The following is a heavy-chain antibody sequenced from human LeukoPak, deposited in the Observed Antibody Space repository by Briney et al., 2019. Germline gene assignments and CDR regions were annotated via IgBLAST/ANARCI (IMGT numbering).Heavy chain of an antibody. Sequence: PGRSLRLSCAASGFTFSSYGMHWVRQAPGKGLEWVAVISYDGSNKYYADSVKGRFTISRDNSKNTLYLQMNSLRAEDTAVYYCAKESRVSDFDYWGQGTLVTVSS. J-gene: IGHJ4*02. CDR3: AKESRVSDFDY. CDR1: GFTFSSYG. CDR2: ISYDGSNK. D-gene: IGHD2-8*01. V-gene: IGHV3-30*18.